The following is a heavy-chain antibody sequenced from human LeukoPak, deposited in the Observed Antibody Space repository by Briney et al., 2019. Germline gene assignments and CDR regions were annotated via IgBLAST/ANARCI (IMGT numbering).Heavy chain of an antibody. CDR2: IHPSGWST. D-gene: IGHD3-22*01. Sequence: ASVKVSCKASGYTFTNYYMHWVRQAPGQGLEWMGVIHPSGWSTSFAQKFQGRVTMTRDTSTSTVYMELSSLRSDDTAVYYCARGIGLDYDSSGLDWGQGTLVTVSS. J-gene: IGHJ4*02. CDR1: GYTFTNYY. CDR3: ARGIGLDYDSSGLD. V-gene: IGHV1-46*01.